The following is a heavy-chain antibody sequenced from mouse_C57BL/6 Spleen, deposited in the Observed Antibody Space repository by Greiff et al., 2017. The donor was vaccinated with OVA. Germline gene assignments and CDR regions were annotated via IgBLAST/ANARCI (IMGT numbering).Heavy chain of an antibody. CDR1: GFTFSSYA. CDR2: ISDGGSYT. D-gene: IGHD4-1*01. Sequence: EVQRVESGGGLVKPGGSLKLSCAASGFTFSSYAMSWVRQTPEKRLEWVATISDGGSYTYYPDNVKGRFTISRDNAKNNLYLQMSHLKSEDTAMYYCAREGLTGTKAWFAYWGQGTLVTVSA. CDR3: AREGLTGTKAWFAY. J-gene: IGHJ3*01. V-gene: IGHV5-4*01.